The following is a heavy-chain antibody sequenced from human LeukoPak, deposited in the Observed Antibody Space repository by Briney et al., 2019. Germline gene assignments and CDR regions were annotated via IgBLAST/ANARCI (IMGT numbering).Heavy chain of an antibody. J-gene: IGHJ4*02. Sequence: GRSLRLSCAASGFTFSSYAMHWVRQAPGKGLEWVAVISYDGSNKYYADSVKGRFTISRDNSKNTLYLQMNSLRAEDTAVYYCARDGGTRIAAAGNFDYWGQGTLVTVSS. CDR3: ARDGGTRIAAAGNFDY. CDR1: GFTFSSYA. V-gene: IGHV3-30-3*01. CDR2: ISYDGSNK. D-gene: IGHD6-13*01.